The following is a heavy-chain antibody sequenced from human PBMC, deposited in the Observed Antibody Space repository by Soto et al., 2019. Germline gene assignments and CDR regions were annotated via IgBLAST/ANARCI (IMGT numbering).Heavy chain of an antibody. J-gene: IGHJ5*02. D-gene: IGHD1-26*01. CDR1: GFTFSSYS. Sequence: GGSLRLSCAASGFTFSSYSMNWVRQAPGKGLEWVSSISSSSSYIYYADSVKGRFTISRDNAKNSLYLQMNSLRAEDTAVYYCARNIVGATPNWFDPWGQGTLVTVSS. V-gene: IGHV3-21*01. CDR2: ISSSSSYI. CDR3: ARNIVGATPNWFDP.